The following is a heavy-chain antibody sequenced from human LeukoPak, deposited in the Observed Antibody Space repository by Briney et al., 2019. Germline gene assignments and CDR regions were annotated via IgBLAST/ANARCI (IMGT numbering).Heavy chain of an antibody. D-gene: IGHD2-2*01. CDR3: ARDHCSSTSCSYFDY. CDR2: ISYDGSNK. Sequence: GGSLRLSCAASGFTFSSYAMHWVRQAPGKGLEWVAVISYDGSNKYYAGSVKGRFTISRDNSKNTLYLQMNSLRAEDTAVYYCARDHCSSTSCSYFDYWGQGTLVTVSS. CDR1: GFTFSSYA. V-gene: IGHV3-30-3*01. J-gene: IGHJ4*02.